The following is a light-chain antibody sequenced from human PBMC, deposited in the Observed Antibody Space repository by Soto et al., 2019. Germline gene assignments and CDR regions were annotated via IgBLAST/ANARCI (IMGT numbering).Light chain of an antibody. J-gene: IGLJ3*02. CDR2: DVS. CDR1: SSDIGAYNY. Sequence: QSALIQPASVSGSPGQSITISCTGTSSDIGAYNYVSWYQQHPGKAPKLMIHDVSHRPSGVSNRFSASESGNTASLTISGLQAEDEADYYCSSYTSGITVVFGGGTKVTVL. V-gene: IGLV2-14*03. CDR3: SSYTSGITVV.